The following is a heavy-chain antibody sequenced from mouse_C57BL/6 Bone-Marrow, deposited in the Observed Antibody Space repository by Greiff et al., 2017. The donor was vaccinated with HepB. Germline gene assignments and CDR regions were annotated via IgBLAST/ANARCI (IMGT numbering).Heavy chain of an antibody. D-gene: IGHD1-1*01. J-gene: IGHJ4*01. Sequence: QVQLQQPGAELVKPGASVKVSCKASGYTFTSYWMHWVKQRPGQGLEWIGRIHPSDSDTNYNQKFKGKATLTGDKSSSTAYMQLSSLTSEDSAVYYCARGYGSSCYAMDYWGQGTSVTVSS. CDR1: GYTFTSYW. CDR2: IHPSDSDT. CDR3: ARGYGSSCYAMDY. V-gene: IGHV1-74*01.